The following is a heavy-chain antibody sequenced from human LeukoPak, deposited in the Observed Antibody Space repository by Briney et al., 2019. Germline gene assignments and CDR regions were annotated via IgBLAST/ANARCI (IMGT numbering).Heavy chain of an antibody. Sequence: PGGSLRLSCAASGFTISSNSMNWVRQAPGKGLEWVSSISSSSSYIYYADSVKGRFTISRDNAKNSLYLQMNSLRAEDTAVHYCARDCRRYFDWPPCDAFDIWGQGTMVTVSS. D-gene: IGHD3-9*01. J-gene: IGHJ3*02. CDR2: ISSSSSYI. CDR3: ARDCRRYFDWPPCDAFDI. V-gene: IGHV3-21*01. CDR1: GFTISSNS.